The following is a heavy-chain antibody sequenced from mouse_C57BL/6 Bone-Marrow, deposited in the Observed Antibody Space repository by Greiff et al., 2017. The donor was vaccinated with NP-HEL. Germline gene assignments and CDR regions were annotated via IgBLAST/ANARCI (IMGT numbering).Heavy chain of an antibody. D-gene: IGHD4-1*01. CDR3: ARHRWDGNFDY. J-gene: IGHJ2*01. CDR2: ISNLAYSI. CDR1: GFTFSDYG. V-gene: IGHV5-15*01. Sequence: EVQGVESGGGLVQPGGSLKLSCAASGFTFSDYGMAWVRQAPRTGPEWVAFISNLAYSIYYADTVTGRFTISRENAKNTLYLEMSSLRSEDTAMYYCARHRWDGNFDYWGQGTTLTVSS.